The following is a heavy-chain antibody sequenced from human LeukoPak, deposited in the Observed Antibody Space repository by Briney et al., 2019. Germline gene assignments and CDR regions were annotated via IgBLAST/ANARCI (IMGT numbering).Heavy chain of an antibody. CDR1: GGTFSSYG. Sequence: SVKVSCKASGGTFSSYGINWVRQAPGQGLEWMGGIIPIFGTANYAQKFQGRVTITADESTSTAYMEVSSLRSEDTAVYYCARGYDILTGPPEINWSGPWGQGTLVTVSS. V-gene: IGHV1-69*13. D-gene: IGHD3-9*01. CDR2: IIPIFGTA. J-gene: IGHJ5*02. CDR3: ARGYDILTGPPEINWSGP.